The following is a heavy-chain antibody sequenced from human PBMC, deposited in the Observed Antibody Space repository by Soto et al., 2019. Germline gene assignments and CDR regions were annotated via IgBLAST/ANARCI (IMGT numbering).Heavy chain of an antibody. D-gene: IGHD2-2*01. CDR1: GGSISSGGSY. CDR2: IYYSGNT. V-gene: IGHV4-30-4*01. Sequence: TLSLTCTVSGGSISSGGSYWGWIRQPPGKGLEWIGYIYYSGNTYFNPSLKSRVTLSVDTSKNQFSLNLSSVTAADTAVYYCVRYCSTTKCPFDYWGQGTLVTVSS. CDR3: VRYCSTTKCPFDY. J-gene: IGHJ4*02.